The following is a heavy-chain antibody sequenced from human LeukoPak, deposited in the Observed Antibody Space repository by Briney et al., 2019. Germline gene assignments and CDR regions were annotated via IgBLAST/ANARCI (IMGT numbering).Heavy chain of an antibody. CDR3: ARDLAGALDF. Sequence: GGSLRLSCAASGFAVNGIHMSWVRQAPGKGLEWVSVFYGGGGIYYADSVRGRFTISRDNSKNTLYLQMNGLRGGDTAKYYCARDLAGALDFWGQGTVVTVSS. J-gene: IGHJ4*02. CDR2: FYGGGGI. V-gene: IGHV3-66*01. CDR1: GFAVNGIH. D-gene: IGHD6-19*01.